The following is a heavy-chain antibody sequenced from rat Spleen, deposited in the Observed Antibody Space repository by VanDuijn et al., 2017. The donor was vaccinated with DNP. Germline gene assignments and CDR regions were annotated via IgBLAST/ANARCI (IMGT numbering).Heavy chain of an antibody. CDR2: IWSGGYT. CDR3: ARSDYDGSYFEH. D-gene: IGHD1-12*03. CDR1: GFSLTRYG. Sequence: QVQLKESGPGLVQPSEILSLTCTVSGFSLTRYGVSWIRQPPGKGLEWIGAIWSGGYTDYRSALRSRLSISRDTSKSQLLLKMNSLQTEDTAMYFCARSDYDGSYFEHWGQGVMVTVSS. V-gene: IGHV2-16*01. J-gene: IGHJ2*01.